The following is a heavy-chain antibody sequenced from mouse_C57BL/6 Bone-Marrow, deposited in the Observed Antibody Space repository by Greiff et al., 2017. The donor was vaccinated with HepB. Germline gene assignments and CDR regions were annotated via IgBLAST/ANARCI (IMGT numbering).Heavy chain of an antibody. Sequence: EVQLQQSGTVLARPGASVKMSCKTSGYKFTSYWMHWVKQRTGQGLEWIGAIYPGNSDTRYNQKFKGKAKLTAVTSASTAYMELSSLTNEDSAVYYCTNDYYGPETWFAYWGQGTLVTVSA. D-gene: IGHD1-1*01. CDR1: GYKFTSYW. CDR3: TNDYYGPETWFAY. CDR2: IYPGNSDT. J-gene: IGHJ3*01. V-gene: IGHV1-5*01.